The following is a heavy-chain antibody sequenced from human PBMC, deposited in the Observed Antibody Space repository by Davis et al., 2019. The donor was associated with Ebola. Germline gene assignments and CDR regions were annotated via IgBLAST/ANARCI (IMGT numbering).Heavy chain of an antibody. CDR2: ISANGESP. Sequence: GESLKISCVASGFAFNNYAMSWVRQAPGKGLEWVSGISANGESPNYADSVKGRFTVSRDNSKNTMYLQMNSLRAEDTAVFHCAKEAVMDLYYYGMDVWGQGTTVTVSS. D-gene: IGHD3-16*01. V-gene: IGHV3-23*01. CDR1: GFAFNNYA. CDR3: AKEAVMDLYYYGMDV. J-gene: IGHJ6*02.